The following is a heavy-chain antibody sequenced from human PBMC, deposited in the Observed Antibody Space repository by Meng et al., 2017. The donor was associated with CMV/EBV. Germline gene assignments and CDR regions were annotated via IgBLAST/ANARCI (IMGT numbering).Heavy chain of an antibody. CDR1: GYTFTSYD. CDR3: AREGYCSSTSCYTWGTYYYYGMDV. V-gene: IGHV1-8*03. Sequence: ASVKVSCKASGYTFTSYDINWVRQATGQGLEWMGWMNPNSGNTGYAQKFQGRVTITRNTSISTAYMELSSLRSEDTAVYYCAREGYCSSTSCYTWGTYYYYGMDVWGQGTTVIVSS. CDR2: MNPNSGNT. D-gene: IGHD2-2*02. J-gene: IGHJ6*02.